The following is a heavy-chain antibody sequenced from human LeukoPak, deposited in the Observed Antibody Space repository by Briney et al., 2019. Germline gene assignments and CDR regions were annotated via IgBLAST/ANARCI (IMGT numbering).Heavy chain of an antibody. Sequence: ASVKVSCKASGYTSTSYDINWVRQATGQGLEWMGWMNPNSGNTGYAQKFQGRVTMTRNTSISTAYMELSSLRSEDTAVYYCARSDGIVYYYYYYMDVWGKGTTVTISS. CDR1: GYTSTSYD. CDR2: MNPNSGNT. J-gene: IGHJ6*03. CDR3: ARSDGIVYYYYYYMDV. V-gene: IGHV1-8*01. D-gene: IGHD1-1*01.